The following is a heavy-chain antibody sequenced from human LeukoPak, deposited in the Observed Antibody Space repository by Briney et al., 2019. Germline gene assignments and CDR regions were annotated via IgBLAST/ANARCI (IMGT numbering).Heavy chain of an antibody. CDR1: GGSFSGYY. D-gene: IGHD6-13*01. J-gene: IGHJ4*02. V-gene: IGHV4-34*01. CDR3: ARRTYSSSY. CDR2: INHSGST. Sequence: PSETLSLTCAVYGGSFSGYYWSWIRQPPGKGLEWIGEINHSGSTNYNPSLKSRVTISVDTSKNQFSLKLSSVTAADTAVYYCARRTYSSSYWGQGTLVTVSS.